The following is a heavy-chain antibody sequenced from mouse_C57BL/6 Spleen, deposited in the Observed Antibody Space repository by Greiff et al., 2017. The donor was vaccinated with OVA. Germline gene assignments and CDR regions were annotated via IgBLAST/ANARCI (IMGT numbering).Heavy chain of an antibody. CDR2: IYPGSGST. D-gene: IGHD1-1*01. V-gene: IGHV1-55*01. CDR1: GYTFTSYW. Sequence: VQLQQPGAELVKPGASVKMSCKASGYTFTSYWITWVKQRPGQGLEWIGDIYPGSGSTNYNEKFKSKATLTVDTSSSTAYMQLSSLTSEDSAVYYCAREGTTVVATYYAMDYWGQGTSVTVSS. CDR3: AREGTTVVATYYAMDY. J-gene: IGHJ4*01.